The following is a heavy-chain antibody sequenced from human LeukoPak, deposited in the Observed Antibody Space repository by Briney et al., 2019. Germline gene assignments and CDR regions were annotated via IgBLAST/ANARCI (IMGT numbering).Heavy chain of an antibody. Sequence: ASVKVSCKASGYTSTSYGISWVRQAPGQGLEWMGWISAYNGNTNYAQKLQGRVTMTTDTSTSTAYMELKSLRSDDTAVYYCARDYYGSGNYLRGAFDIWGQGTMVTVSS. V-gene: IGHV1-18*04. CDR3: ARDYYGSGNYLRGAFDI. CDR2: ISAYNGNT. CDR1: GYTSTSYG. J-gene: IGHJ3*02. D-gene: IGHD3-10*01.